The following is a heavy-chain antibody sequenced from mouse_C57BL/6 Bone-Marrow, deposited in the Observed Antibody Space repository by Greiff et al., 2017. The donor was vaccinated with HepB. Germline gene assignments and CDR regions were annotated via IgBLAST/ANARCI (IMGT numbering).Heavy chain of an antibody. Sequence: DVQLQESVAELVRPGASVKLSCTASGFNIKNTYMHWVKQRPEQGLEWIGRIDPANGNTKYAPKFQGKATITADTSSNTAYLQLSSLTSEDTAIYSCAMNYGSRRGAMDYWGQGTSVTVSS. V-gene: IGHV14-3*01. CDR1: GFNIKNTY. CDR3: AMNYGSRRGAMDY. J-gene: IGHJ4*01. CDR2: IDPANGNT. D-gene: IGHD1-1*01.